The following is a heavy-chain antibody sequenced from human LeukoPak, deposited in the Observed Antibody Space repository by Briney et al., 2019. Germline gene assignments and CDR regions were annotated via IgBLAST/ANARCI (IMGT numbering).Heavy chain of an antibody. D-gene: IGHD5/OR15-5a*01. V-gene: IGHV4-59*11. J-gene: IGHJ6*03. Sequence: PSETLSLTCTVSGGSISRHYWSWIRQPPGKGLEWIGYIYYSGSTNYNPSLKSRVTISVDTSKNQFSLKLSSVTAADTAVYYCARVMSVKNYYYYYMDVWGKGTTVTVSS. CDR2: IYYSGST. CDR3: ARVMSVKNYYYYYMDV. CDR1: GGSISRHY.